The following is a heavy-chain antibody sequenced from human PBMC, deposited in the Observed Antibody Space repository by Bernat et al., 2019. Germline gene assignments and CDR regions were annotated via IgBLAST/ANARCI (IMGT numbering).Heavy chain of an antibody. CDR2: IIPIFATT. J-gene: IGHJ6*02. Sequence: QVQLVQSGAEVKKPGSSVKVSCKASGGTFSSYAINWVRQAPGQGLEWLGRIIPIFATTNYAQKFQGRVRITADESTSTAYMELSSLRSEDTAFYYCARDNWGPYYYGMDVWGQGTTVTVSS. V-gene: IGHV1-69*18. D-gene: IGHD7-27*01. CDR3: ARDNWGPYYYGMDV. CDR1: GGTFSSYA.